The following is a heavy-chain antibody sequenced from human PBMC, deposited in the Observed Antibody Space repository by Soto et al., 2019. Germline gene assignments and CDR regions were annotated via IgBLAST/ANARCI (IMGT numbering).Heavy chain of an antibody. CDR1: GFTLSGSA. Sequence: EVQLVESGGGLVQPGESLKLSCAASGFTLSGSAVHWVRQASGKGLEWVGRIRSKTHSYATEYIASVKGRFTMSRDDSNNTASLQMNGLKTDDTAVYYCTRSGGSYAFGYCGQGTLVTVSS. CDR3: TRSGGSYAFGY. J-gene: IGHJ4*02. V-gene: IGHV3-73*02. CDR2: IRSKTHSYAT. D-gene: IGHD2-15*01.